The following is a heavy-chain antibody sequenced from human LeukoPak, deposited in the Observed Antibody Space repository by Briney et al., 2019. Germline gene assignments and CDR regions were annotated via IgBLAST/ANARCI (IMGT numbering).Heavy chain of an antibody. J-gene: IGHJ4*02. CDR3: ARRYFDY. V-gene: IGHV3-7*04. Sequence: PGGSLRLSCAASGFSFSSYAMSWVRQAPGKGLEWVANIKQDGSEKYYVDSVKGRFTISRDNAKNSVYLQMNSLRTEDTAVYYCARRYFDYWGQGTLVTVSS. CDR1: GFSFSSYA. CDR2: IKQDGSEK.